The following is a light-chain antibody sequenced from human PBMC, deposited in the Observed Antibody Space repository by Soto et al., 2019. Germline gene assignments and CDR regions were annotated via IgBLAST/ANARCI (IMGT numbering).Light chain of an antibody. CDR3: TSYAGGNNV. CDR1: SSDVGGYNY. Sequence: QSVLTQPPSASGSPGQSVTISCTGTSSDVGGYNYVSWYQQHPGKVPKLMVYEVNKRPSGVPDRFSGSKSGNTASLTVSGLQAEDEADYYCTSYAGGNNVFGTGTKVNVL. CDR2: EVN. V-gene: IGLV2-8*01. J-gene: IGLJ1*01.